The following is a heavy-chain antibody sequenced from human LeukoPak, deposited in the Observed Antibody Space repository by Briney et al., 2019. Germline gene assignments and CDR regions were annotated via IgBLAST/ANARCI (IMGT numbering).Heavy chain of an antibody. Sequence: GGSLRLSCAASGFTFSSYGMHWVRQAPGKGLEWVAVISYDGSNKYYADSVEGRFTISRDNSKNTLYLQMNSLRAEDTAVYYCAKDYDFWSGYQPLYFDYWGQGTLVTVSS. CDR3: AKDYDFWSGYQPLYFDY. CDR2: ISYDGSNK. CDR1: GFTFSSYG. J-gene: IGHJ4*02. D-gene: IGHD3-3*01. V-gene: IGHV3-30*18.